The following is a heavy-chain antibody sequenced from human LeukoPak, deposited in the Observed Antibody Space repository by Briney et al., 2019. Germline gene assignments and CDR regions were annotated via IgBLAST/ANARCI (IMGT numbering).Heavy chain of an antibody. CDR2: ISYDGSNK. V-gene: IGHV3-30*03. CDR3: ARVGATSTY. D-gene: IGHD1-26*01. Sequence: GGSLRLSCAASGFTFSTYGMHWVRQAPGKGLEWVAGISYDGSNKDYADSVKGRFTISRDNSKNTLHLQMNSLRAEDTAVYYCARVGATSTYWGQGTLVTVSS. J-gene: IGHJ4*02. CDR1: GFTFSTYG.